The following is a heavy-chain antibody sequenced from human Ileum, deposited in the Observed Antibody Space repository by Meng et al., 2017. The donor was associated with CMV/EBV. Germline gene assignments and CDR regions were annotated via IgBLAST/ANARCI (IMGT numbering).Heavy chain of an antibody. CDR1: GGSISTYY. Sequence: QVPLQGPGPGTVKPSETLSLTCAVSGGSISTYYWTWVRQPAGKGLEWIGRINAGGSTNDNPSLKSRVTMSVDTSKNQFSLKVTSVTAADTAVYYCAREENTVNQFEYWGQGTLVTASS. CDR2: INAGGST. CDR3: AREENTVNQFEY. V-gene: IGHV4-4*07. D-gene: IGHD4-17*01. J-gene: IGHJ4*02.